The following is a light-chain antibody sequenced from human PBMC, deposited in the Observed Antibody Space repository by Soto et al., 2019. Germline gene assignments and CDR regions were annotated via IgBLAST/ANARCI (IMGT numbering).Light chain of an antibody. CDR2: GAS. Sequence: EVVMTQSPATLSMSPGERATLSCRASQSVSSSLAWYQQKPGQAPRLLIYGASTRATGIPDGFSGSGSETEFTLTISSLQAEDFAIYYCQQYNNWWTFGQGTKVEIK. V-gene: IGKV3-15*01. J-gene: IGKJ1*01. CDR1: QSVSSS. CDR3: QQYNNWWT.